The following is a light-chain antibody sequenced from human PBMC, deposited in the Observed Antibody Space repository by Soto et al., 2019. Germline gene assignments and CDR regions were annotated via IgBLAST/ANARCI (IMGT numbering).Light chain of an antibody. Sequence: DIVLTQSPSTLSLSVGDRATMTCRASATVSTYLNWYQLKPGQAPTLLIYGASTGQDGFPSRFGGGGSGTDFTLTINGRRPEDLASYYGQRGYDSSPITFGQGNDWRL. CDR1: ATVSTY. J-gene: IGKJ5*01. V-gene: IGKV1-39*01. CDR3: QRGYDSSPIT. CDR2: GAS.